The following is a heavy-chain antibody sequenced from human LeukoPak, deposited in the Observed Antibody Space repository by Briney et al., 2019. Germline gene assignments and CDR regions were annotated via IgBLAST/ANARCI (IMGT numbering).Heavy chain of an antibody. CDR3: ARVQLRSPYYYYYYMDV. D-gene: IGHD5-18*01. V-gene: IGHV1-8*03. Sequence: GASVKVSCKASGYTFTSYDINWVRQATGLGLEWMGWMNPNSGNTGYAQKFQGRVTITRNTSISTAYMELSSLRSEDTAVYYCARVQLRSPYYYYYYMDVWGKGTTVTVSS. CDR2: MNPNSGNT. CDR1: GYTFTSYD. J-gene: IGHJ6*03.